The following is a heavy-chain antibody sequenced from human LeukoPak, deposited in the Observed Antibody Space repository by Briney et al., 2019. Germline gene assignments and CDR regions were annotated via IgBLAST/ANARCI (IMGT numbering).Heavy chain of an antibody. CDR2: ISGNGGST. J-gene: IGHJ4*02. CDR3: AKGTDDYGDSGGDY. D-gene: IGHD4-17*01. CDR1: GFTFSSYS. V-gene: IGHV3-23*01. Sequence: GGSLRLSCAASGFTFSSYSMSWVRQAPGKGLEWVSAISGNGGSTYYADSVKGRFTISRDNSKNTLYLQMDSLGAEDTAVYFCAKGTDDYGDSGGDYWGEGALVTVSS.